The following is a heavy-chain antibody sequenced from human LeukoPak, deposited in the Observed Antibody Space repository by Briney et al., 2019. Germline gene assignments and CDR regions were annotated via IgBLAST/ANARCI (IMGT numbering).Heavy chain of an antibody. V-gene: IGHV1-24*01. D-gene: IGHD1-26*01. Sequence: ASVKVSCKVSGHTLTALFMHWVRQAPGKGLEWMGGFDPEDGEKVYAQRFQGRVAMTEDRSTDTAYLELRSLRSEDTATYYCATWYGGNYYFDYWGQGTVVTVSS. CDR1: GHTLTALF. CDR2: FDPEDGEK. J-gene: IGHJ4*02. CDR3: ATWYGGNYYFDY.